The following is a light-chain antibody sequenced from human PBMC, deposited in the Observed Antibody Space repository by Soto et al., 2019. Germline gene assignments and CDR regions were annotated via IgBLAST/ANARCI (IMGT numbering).Light chain of an antibody. CDR2: GAS. CDR3: QPSVDSPFT. V-gene: IGKV3-20*01. J-gene: IGKJ2*01. Sequence: EIVLTQSPDTLYLSPGEGATLSCRASQRGNSSYLAWYQQKPGQAPRLLISGASARATGVPARVSGSGSGTDFTLPIRSLEPEDVAVYYCQPSVDSPFTFCQGTKRPIK. CDR1: QRGNSSY.